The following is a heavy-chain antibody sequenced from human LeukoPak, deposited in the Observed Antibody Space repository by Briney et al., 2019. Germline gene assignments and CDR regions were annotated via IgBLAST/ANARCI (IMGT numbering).Heavy chain of an antibody. V-gene: IGHV1-18*01. Sequence: ASVTVSFKASGCTFNNYGFTWARQAPGQGLEWMGWISAKNGNTNYSQHLQGRVTMTTDTSTSTAYMELRSLRSDDTALDYCARTYSAYSSDSEFDHWGQGTLVTVSS. CDR2: ISAKNGNT. CDR3: ARTYSAYSSDSEFDH. J-gene: IGHJ4*02. D-gene: IGHD6-25*01. CDR1: GCTFNNYG.